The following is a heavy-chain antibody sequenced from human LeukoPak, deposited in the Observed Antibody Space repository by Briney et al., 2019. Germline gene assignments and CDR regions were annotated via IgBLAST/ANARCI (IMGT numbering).Heavy chain of an antibody. CDR2: IIPILGIA. Sequence: ASVKVSCKTSGGTFSSYAISWVRQAPGQGLEWMGRIIPILGIANYAQKFQGRVTITADKSTSTAYMELSSLRSEDTAVYYCAIADILTGYFDYWGQGTLVTVSS. J-gene: IGHJ4*02. V-gene: IGHV1-69*04. D-gene: IGHD3-9*01. CDR1: GGTFSSYA. CDR3: AIADILTGYFDY.